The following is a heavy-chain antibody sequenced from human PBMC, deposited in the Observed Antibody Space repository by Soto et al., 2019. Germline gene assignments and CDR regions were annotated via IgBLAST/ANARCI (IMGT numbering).Heavy chain of an antibody. V-gene: IGHV4-34*01. CDR3: ARGRSTMVRGVIIHFDY. Sequence: SETLSLTCAVYGGSFSGYYWSWIRQPPGKGLEWIGEINHSGSTNYNPSLKCRVTISLDTSKNQFSLKLSSVTAADTAVYYCARGRSTMVRGVIIHFDYWGQGTLVTVS. J-gene: IGHJ4*02. D-gene: IGHD3-10*01. CDR1: GGSFSGYY. CDR2: INHSGST.